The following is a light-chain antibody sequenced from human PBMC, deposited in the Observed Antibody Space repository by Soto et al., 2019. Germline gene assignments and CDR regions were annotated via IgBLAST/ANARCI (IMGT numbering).Light chain of an antibody. V-gene: IGKV1-5*03. J-gene: IGKJ1*01. CDR3: QQYSDYTWT. CDR2: KAS. CDR1: QSISTW. Sequence: DIQMTQSPSTLSASVGDRVTITCRASQSISTWLAWYQQKPGKAPQVLIYKASTLESGVPSRFSGSGSGTEFILTISSLQPDDFAVYYCQQYSDYTWTFGQGTKTEIK.